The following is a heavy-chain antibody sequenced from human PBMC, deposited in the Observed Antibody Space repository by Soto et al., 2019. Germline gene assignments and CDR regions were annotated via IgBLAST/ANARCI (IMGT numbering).Heavy chain of an antibody. D-gene: IGHD3-22*01. Sequence: PSETLSLTCAVSGGSISSSNWWSWVRQPPGKGLEWIGEIYHSGSTNYNPSLKSRVTISVDKSKNQFSLNLSSVTAADTAVYYCAGSGYYHNSGMDVWGQGTTVTVSS. CDR2: IYHSGST. CDR3: AGSGYYHNSGMDV. V-gene: IGHV4-4*02. J-gene: IGHJ6*02. CDR1: GGSISSSNW.